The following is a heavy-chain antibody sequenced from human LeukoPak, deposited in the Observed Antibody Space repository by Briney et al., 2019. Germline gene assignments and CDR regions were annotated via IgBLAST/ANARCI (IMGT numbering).Heavy chain of an antibody. CDR1: GYSISSGYY. J-gene: IGHJ3*02. Sequence: SETLSLTCTVSGYSISSGYYWSWIRQPAGKGLEWIGRIYTSGSTNYNPSLKSRVTISVDTSKNHFSLNLSSVTAADTAVYYCARYSITIFGSANDAFDIWGQGTMVTVSS. CDR3: ARYSITIFGSANDAFDI. CDR2: IYTSGST. V-gene: IGHV4-61*02. D-gene: IGHD3-9*01.